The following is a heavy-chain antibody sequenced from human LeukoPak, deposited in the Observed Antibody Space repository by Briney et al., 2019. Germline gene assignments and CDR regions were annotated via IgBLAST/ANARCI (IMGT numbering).Heavy chain of an antibody. Sequence: SQTLSLTCTVSGGSISSGDYYWSWIRQPPGKGLEWIGYIYYSGSTYYNPSLKSRVTISVDTSKNQISLKLSSVTAADTAVYYCARDYGDYDGNYYYGMGVWGQGTTVTVSS. D-gene: IGHD4-17*01. CDR3: ARDYGDYDGNYYYGMGV. CDR1: GGSISSGDYY. CDR2: IYYSGST. J-gene: IGHJ6*02. V-gene: IGHV4-30-4*01.